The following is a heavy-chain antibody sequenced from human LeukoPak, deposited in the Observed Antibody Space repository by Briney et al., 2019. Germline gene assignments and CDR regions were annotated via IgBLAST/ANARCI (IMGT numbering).Heavy chain of an antibody. CDR2: INHSGST. Sequence: SETLSLTCAVYGGSFSGYYWSWIRQPPGKGLEWIGEINHSGSTNYNPSLKSRVTISVDTSKNQFSLKLSSVTAADTAVYYCARGRIYCSSTSCYVGRVYFDYWGQGTLVTVSS. V-gene: IGHV4-34*01. CDR1: GGSFSGYY. J-gene: IGHJ4*02. CDR3: ARGRIYCSSTSCYVGRVYFDY. D-gene: IGHD2-2*01.